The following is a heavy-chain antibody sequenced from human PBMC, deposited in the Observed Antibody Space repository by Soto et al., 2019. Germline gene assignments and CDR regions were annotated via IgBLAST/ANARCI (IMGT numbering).Heavy chain of an antibody. CDR2: AYRDDDN. D-gene: IGHD2-2*01. CDR3: AHRRSSSDRNDEYCEC. J-gene: IGHJ4*01. Sequence: SGPTLVNPTQPLTLTCSFYGFSLTTSPLGVAWIRQSPGNSLECLAFAYRDDDNRYSPSLRSRLTVTKETSKNQVILTMTNMDPVNTATYYCAHRRSSSDRNDEYCECWGDGNMVTVSP. CDR1: GFSLTTSPLG. V-gene: IGHV2-5*02.